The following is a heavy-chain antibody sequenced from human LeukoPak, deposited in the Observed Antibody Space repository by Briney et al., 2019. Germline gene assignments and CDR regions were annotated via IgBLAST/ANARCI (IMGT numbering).Heavy chain of an antibody. CDR1: GGSISSGGYY. V-gene: IGHV4-31*03. CDR2: IYYSGST. Sequence: SETLSLTCTVSGGSISSGGYYWSWIRQHPGKGLEWIGYIYYSGSTYYNPSLKSRVTISVDTSENQFSLKLSSVTAADTAVYYCARGVFDSSSWYADYWGQGTLVTVSS. CDR3: ARGVFDSSSWYADY. D-gene: IGHD6-13*01. J-gene: IGHJ4*02.